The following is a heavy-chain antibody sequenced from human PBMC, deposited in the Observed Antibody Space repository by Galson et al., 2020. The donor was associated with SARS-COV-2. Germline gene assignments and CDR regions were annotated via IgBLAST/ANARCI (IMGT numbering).Heavy chain of an antibody. CDR2: IYPGDSDT. CDR3: ARAIVAAGPGGYYDHYHGMDV. V-gene: IGHV5-51*01. D-gene: IGHD1-26*01. CDR1: GYTFTTYW. J-gene: IGHJ6*02. Sequence: GESLKISCKASGYTFTTYWIGWVRQMPGKGLDWMGIIYPGDSDTVYSPSFEGQVTISADKSITTAYLQWSSLKASDTAIYYCARAIVAAGPGGYYDHYHGMDVWGQGTTVIVSS.